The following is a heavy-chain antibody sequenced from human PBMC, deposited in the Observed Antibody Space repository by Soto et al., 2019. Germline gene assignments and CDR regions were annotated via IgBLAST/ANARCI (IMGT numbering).Heavy chain of an antibody. CDR1: GDSVSSNSAA. D-gene: IGHD3-10*01. CDR3: ARAVYYGSGPVNNYYYYYGMDV. CDR2: TYYRSKWYN. Sequence: SQTLSLTCAISGDSVSSNSAAWNWIRQSPSRGLEWLGRTYYRSKWYNDYAVSVKSRITINPDTSKNQFSLQLNSVTPEDTAVYYCARAVYYGSGPVNNYYYYYGMDVWGQGTTVTVSS. V-gene: IGHV6-1*01. J-gene: IGHJ6*02.